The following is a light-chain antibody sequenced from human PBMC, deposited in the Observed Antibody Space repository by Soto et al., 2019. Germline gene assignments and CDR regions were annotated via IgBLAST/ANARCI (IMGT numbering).Light chain of an antibody. Sequence: QSALTQPASVSGSPGQSITISCTGSSSDVGGYNYVSWYQQHPGKAPKLMIYEVSKWPSGVPNCFSGSKSGNTASLTISGLQAEDEADYYCSSYTRTTLVVFGGGTELTVL. V-gene: IGLV2-14*01. CDR3: SSYTRTTLVV. J-gene: IGLJ2*01. CDR2: EVS. CDR1: SSDVGGYNY.